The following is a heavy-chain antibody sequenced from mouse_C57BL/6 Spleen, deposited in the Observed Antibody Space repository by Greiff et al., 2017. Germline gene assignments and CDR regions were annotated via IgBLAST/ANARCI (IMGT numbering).Heavy chain of an antibody. V-gene: IGHV1-81*01. J-gene: IGHJ2*01. D-gene: IGHD2-5*01. CDR1: GYTFTSYG. CDR3: ARKGYSNLHYFDY. Sequence: VQLQQSGAELARPGASVKLSCKASGYTFTSYGIRWVKQRTGQGLEWIGEIYPRSGNTYYNEKFKGKATLTVDKSSSTAYMELRSLTSEDSAVYFGARKGYSNLHYFDYRGQGTTLTVSS. CDR2: IYPRSGNT.